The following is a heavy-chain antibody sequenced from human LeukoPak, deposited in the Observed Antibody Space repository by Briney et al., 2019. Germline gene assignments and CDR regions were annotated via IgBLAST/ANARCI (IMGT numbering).Heavy chain of an antibody. CDR2: IKQDGSEK. J-gene: IGHJ4*02. CDR1: GFTFSSYW. CDR3: ATQIDYYDSSGYYYYFDY. Sequence: GGSLRLSCAASGFTFSSYWMSWVRQAPGKGLEWVANIKQDGSEKYYVDSVKGRFTISRDNAKNSLYLQMNSLRAEDTAVYYCATQIDYYDSSGYYYYFDYWGQGTLVTVSS. D-gene: IGHD3-22*01. V-gene: IGHV3-7*01.